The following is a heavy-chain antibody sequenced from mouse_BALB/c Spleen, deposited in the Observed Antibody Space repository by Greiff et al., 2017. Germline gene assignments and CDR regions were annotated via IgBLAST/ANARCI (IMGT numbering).Heavy chain of an antibody. V-gene: IGHV2-6-7*02. D-gene: IGHD2-4*01. CDR1: GFSLTGYG. J-gene: IGHJ4*01. Sequence: VQLQESGPGLVAPSQSLSITCTVSGFSLTGYGVNWVRQPPGKGLEWLGMIWGDGSTDYNSALKSRLSISKDNSKSQVFFKMNSLQANDTAIYYCARNDYEGFMDYWGQGTSVTVSS. CDR2: IWGDGST. CDR3: ARNDYEGFMDY.